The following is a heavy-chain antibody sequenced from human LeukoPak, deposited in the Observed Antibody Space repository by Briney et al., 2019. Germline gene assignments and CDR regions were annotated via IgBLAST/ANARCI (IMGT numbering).Heavy chain of an antibody. CDR2: IIPIFGTA. J-gene: IGHJ4*02. D-gene: IGHD2-8*01. Sequence: ASVKVSCKASGGTFSSYAISWVRQAPGQGLEWMGGIIPIFGTANYAQKFQGRVTITADESTSTAHMELSSLRSEDTAVYYCAHQIYCTNGVCRDYWGQGTLVTVSS. CDR1: GGTFSSYA. CDR3: AHQIYCTNGVCRDY. V-gene: IGHV1-69*13.